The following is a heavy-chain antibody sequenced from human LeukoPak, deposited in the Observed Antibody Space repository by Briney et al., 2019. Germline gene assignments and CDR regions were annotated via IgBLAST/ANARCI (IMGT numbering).Heavy chain of an antibody. D-gene: IGHD3-10*01. Sequence: GGSLRLSCAASGFTFSSTWMHWVRQVPGKGLVWVARITSDGSSTTYAESVKGRFTISRDNAKNTLYLQMNSLRAEDTAVYYCAKDHGRDYYGSGRYDYWGQGTLVTVSS. CDR1: GFTFSSTW. CDR3: AKDHGRDYYGSGRYDY. V-gene: IGHV3-74*03. J-gene: IGHJ4*02. CDR2: ITSDGSST.